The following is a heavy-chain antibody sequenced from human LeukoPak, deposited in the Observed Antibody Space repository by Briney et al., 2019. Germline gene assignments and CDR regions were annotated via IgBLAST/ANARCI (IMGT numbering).Heavy chain of an antibody. Sequence: GGSLRLSCAASGFTFSSYAMSWVRQAPGQGLEWVSAISGSGSGGTIRYADSVKSRFTISRDNSKNTLYLQMNSLRAEDTAVYYCAKSSDYTYYYYMDVWGKGTTVTVSS. CDR1: GFTFSSYA. D-gene: IGHD4-11*01. J-gene: IGHJ6*03. V-gene: IGHV3-23*01. CDR3: AKSSDYTYYYYMDV. CDR2: ISGSGSGGTI.